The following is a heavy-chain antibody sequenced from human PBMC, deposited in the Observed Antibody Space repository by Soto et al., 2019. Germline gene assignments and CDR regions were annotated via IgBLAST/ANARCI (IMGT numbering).Heavy chain of an antibody. Sequence: RLSCAASGFTFSSYGIHWVRQAPGKGLEWVAVISYDGTDKYYADSVKGRFTISRDNSKNTLYLQINSLRAEDAAVYHCAKDIISGSSYYFYGMDVWGQGTTVTVSS. D-gene: IGHD2-15*01. CDR1: GFTFSSYG. J-gene: IGHJ6*02. V-gene: IGHV3-30*18. CDR3: AKDIISGSSYYFYGMDV. CDR2: ISYDGTDK.